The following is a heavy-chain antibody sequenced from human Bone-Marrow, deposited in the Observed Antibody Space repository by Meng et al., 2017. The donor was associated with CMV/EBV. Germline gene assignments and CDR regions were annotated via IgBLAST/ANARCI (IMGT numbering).Heavy chain of an antibody. D-gene: IGHD2-2*01. CDR2: IIPILGIA. CDR1: GYTFTSYG. CDR3: AREEMGVVPVIDY. V-gene: IGHV1-69*04. Sequence: SVKVSCKASGYTFTSYGISWVRQAPGQGLEWMGRIIPILGIANYAQKFQGRVTITADKSTSTAYMELSSLRSEDTAVYYCAREEMGVVPVIDYWGQGTLVTVSS. J-gene: IGHJ4*02.